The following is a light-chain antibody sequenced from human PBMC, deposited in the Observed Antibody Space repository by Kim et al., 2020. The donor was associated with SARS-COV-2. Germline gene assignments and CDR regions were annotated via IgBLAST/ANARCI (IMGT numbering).Light chain of an antibody. J-gene: IGLJ2*01. V-gene: IGLV2-14*03. CDR2: DIT. CDR1: SSDIGDSKH. Sequence: QSALTQPASLSGSRGQSITISCIGSSSDIGDSKHVCWYQQHPGKAPKLIIYDITNRPSGLSSRFSGSKSGNTASLTISGLQGEDEDVYYCSSYTTSGTLVFGGGTKVTVL. CDR3: SSYTTSGTLV.